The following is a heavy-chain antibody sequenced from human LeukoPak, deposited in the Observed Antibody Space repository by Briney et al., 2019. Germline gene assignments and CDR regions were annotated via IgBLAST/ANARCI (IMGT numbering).Heavy chain of an antibody. CDR2: IYPSDSDT. Sequence: GESLKTSCKGSGYTFTNHWIGWVRQMPGKGLEWVGIIYPSDSDTRYSPSFQGQVTISADKSISTAYLQWSSLKASDTAMYYCARQGRQRLVVVGETYFDYWGQGTLVTVSS. CDR3: ARQGRQRLVVVGETYFDY. CDR1: GYTFTNHW. D-gene: IGHD6-19*01. J-gene: IGHJ4*02. V-gene: IGHV5-51*01.